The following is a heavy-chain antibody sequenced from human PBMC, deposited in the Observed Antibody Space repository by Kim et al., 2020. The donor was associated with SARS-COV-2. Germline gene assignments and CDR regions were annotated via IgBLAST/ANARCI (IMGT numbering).Heavy chain of an antibody. V-gene: IGHV1-24*01. Sequence: FPGRVTMTEDTSTDTAYMELSSLRSEDTAVYYCATRTMVRGVILGYAFDIWGQGTMVTVSS. D-gene: IGHD3-10*01. CDR3: ATRTMVRGVILGYAFDI. J-gene: IGHJ3*02.